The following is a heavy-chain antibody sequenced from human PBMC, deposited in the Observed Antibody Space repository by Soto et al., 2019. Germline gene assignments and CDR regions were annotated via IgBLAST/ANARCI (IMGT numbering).Heavy chain of an antibody. CDR1: GFTFSGHY. CDR2: TRNKANSYTT. J-gene: IGHJ4*02. V-gene: IGHV3-72*01. CDR3: ARVAGLVMIDY. Sequence: GGSLSLSCAASGFTFSGHYMDWVRHAPGKGLEWVGRTRNKANSYTTEYAASVKGRFTISRDDSKNSLYLQMNSLKTEDTAVYYCARVAGLVMIDYWGQGTLVTVSS. D-gene: IGHD3-22*01.